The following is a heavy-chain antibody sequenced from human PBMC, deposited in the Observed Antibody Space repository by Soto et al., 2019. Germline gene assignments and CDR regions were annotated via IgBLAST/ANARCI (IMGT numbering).Heavy chain of an antibody. V-gene: IGHV3-74*01. CDR2: IKSDGSST. Sequence: EVQLVESGGGLVQPGGSLRLSCAASGFTFSNYWMHWVRQAPGKGLVWVSRIKSDGSSTSYADSVKGRFTIYRDNAKNKVQLQMNSLGAEETAVYYCKTGTTYGFDSWGQGTMVTVSS. J-gene: IGHJ3*02. CDR3: KTGTTYGFDS. CDR1: GFTFSNYW. D-gene: IGHD1-1*01.